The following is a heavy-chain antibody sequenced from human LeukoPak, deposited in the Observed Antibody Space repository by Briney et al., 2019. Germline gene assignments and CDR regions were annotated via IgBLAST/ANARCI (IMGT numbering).Heavy chain of an antibody. CDR1: GFTFSSYV. CDR2: ISYDGSNK. CDR3: ARDSGSYQIAIDY. V-gene: IGHV3-30*07. Sequence: QPGRSLRLSCAASGFTFSSYVMHWVRQAPGKGLEWVAVISYDGSNKYYADSVKGRFTISRDNAKNSLYLQMNSLRAEDTAVYYCARDSGSYQIAIDYWGQGTLVTVSS. D-gene: IGHD1-26*01. J-gene: IGHJ4*02.